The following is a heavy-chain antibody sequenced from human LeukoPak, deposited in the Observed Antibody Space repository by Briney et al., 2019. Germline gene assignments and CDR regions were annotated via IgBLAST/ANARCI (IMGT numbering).Heavy chain of an antibody. CDR3: ARDRSPSGYCSSTSCYAGDY. CDR2: IYSGGST. J-gene: IGHJ4*02. D-gene: IGHD2-2*01. Sequence: GGSLRLSCAASGFTFSSYAMSWVRQAPGKGLEWVSVIYSGGSTYYADSVKGRFTISRDNSKNTLYLQMNSLRAEDTAVYYCARDRSPSGYCSSTSCYAGDYWGQGTLVTVSS. CDR1: GFTFSSYA. V-gene: IGHV3-66*01.